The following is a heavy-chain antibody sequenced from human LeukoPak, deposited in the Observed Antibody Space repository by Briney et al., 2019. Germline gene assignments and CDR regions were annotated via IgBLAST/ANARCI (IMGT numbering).Heavy chain of an antibody. CDR1: GFTFSKYW. CDR3: ATKQWLAPPPDS. D-gene: IGHD6-19*01. Sequence: GGSLRLSCAASGFTFSKYWMLWVRQAPGKGLESVSRINTDGTVTTYADSVKGRFTVSRDNADNTMFLQMNSVRDEDTAVYYCATKQWLAPPPDSWGQGTPVTVSS. J-gene: IGHJ4*02. CDR2: INTDGTVT. V-gene: IGHV3-74*01.